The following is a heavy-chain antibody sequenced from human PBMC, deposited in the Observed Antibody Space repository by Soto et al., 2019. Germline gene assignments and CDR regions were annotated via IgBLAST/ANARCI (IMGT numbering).Heavy chain of an antibody. J-gene: IGHJ3*02. CDR1: GFTFVDYG. Sequence: PGGSLRLSCAASGFTFVDYGMIWVRQAPGKGLEWVSAISGSGGSTYYADSVKGRFTISRDNSKNTLYLQMNSLRAEDTAVYYCARNQISTSWTVVIARPGAFDIWGQGTMVTVSS. CDR2: ISGSGGST. V-gene: IGHV3-23*01. D-gene: IGHD2-21*01. CDR3: ARNQISTSWTVVIARPGAFDI.